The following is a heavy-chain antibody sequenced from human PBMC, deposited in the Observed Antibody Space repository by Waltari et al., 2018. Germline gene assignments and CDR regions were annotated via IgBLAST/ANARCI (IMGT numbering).Heavy chain of an antibody. D-gene: IGHD2-15*01. Sequence: WSWVRNSPEKGLEWIGQVHRNGRTDYNPSLASRATVSLDSSMNQFSLRILSATAADTAVYYCARDLGRGLFLDSWGQGTLVTVSP. J-gene: IGHJ4*02. CDR2: VHRNGRT. CDR3: ARDLGRGLFLDS. V-gene: IGHV4-4*02.